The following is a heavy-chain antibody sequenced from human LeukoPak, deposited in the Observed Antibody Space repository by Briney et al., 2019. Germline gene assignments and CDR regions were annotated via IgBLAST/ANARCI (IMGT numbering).Heavy chain of an antibody. CDR2: INGDESST. CDR1: GGTFRDHW. D-gene: IGHD1/OR15-1a*01. V-gene: IGHV3-74*01. Sequence: GGSLRLSCAASGGTFRDHWMHWVRKVPGKGLVWVSRINGDESSTAYADSVKGRFTISRDNARNTLYLQMNSLRVEDTAIYYCARDRAESNWTNHTLFDSWGQGTPVTVSS. CDR3: ARDRAESNWTNHTLFDS. J-gene: IGHJ4*02.